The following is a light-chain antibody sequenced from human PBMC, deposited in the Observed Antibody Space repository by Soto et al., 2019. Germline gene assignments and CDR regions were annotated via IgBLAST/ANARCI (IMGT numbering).Light chain of an antibody. CDR1: RAINYD. J-gene: IGKJ4*01. V-gene: IGKV1-27*01. CDR2: AAS. CDR3: QKYDTAPLT. Sequence: DIQMTQSPSSLSASVGDGVTITCRASRAINYDLAWYQQKPGKVPKLLIYAASTLHSGVPSRFSGSGSGTDFTLTISSLQPEDVATYFCQKYDTAPLTFGGGTKVDIK.